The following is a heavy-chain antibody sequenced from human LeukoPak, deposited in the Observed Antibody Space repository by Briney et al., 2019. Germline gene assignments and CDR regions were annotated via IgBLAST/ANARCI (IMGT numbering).Heavy chain of an antibody. CDR1: GYTFTSYG. J-gene: IGHJ5*02. CDR2: ISAYNGNT. CDR3: ARGPPITMVRGVNWFDP. Sequence: ASVKVSCKASGYTFTSYGISWGRQAPGQGLEWMGWISAYNGNTNYAQKLQGRVTMTTDTSTSTAYMELRSLRSDDTAVYYCARGPPITMVRGVNWFDPWGQGTLVTVSS. D-gene: IGHD3-10*01. V-gene: IGHV1-18*01.